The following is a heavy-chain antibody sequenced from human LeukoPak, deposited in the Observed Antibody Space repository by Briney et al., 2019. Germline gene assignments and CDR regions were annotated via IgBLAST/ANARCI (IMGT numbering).Heavy chain of an antibody. D-gene: IGHD6-13*01. J-gene: IGHJ5*02. CDR3: ARSGYSSSWYWSESGWFDP. V-gene: IGHV3-11*01. CDR2: ISSSGSTI. Sequence: GGSLRLSCAASGFTFSDYYMSWLRQAPGKGLEWVSYISSSGSTIYYADSVKGRFTISRDNAKNSLYLQMNSLRAEDTAVYYCARSGYSSSWYWSESGWFDPWGQGTLVTVSS. CDR1: GFTFSDYY.